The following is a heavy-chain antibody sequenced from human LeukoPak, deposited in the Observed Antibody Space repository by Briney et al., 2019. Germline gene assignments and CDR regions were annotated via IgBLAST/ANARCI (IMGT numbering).Heavy chain of an antibody. Sequence: PGGTLRLSCAASGFTFSSYGMSWVRQAPGKGLEWVSAISGSGGSTYYADSVKGRFSISRDNSKNTLYLQMNSLRAEDTAVYYCAKVGGYFDSYDAFDIWGQGTMVTVSS. D-gene: IGHD3-9*01. CDR1: GFTFSSYG. CDR2: ISGSGGST. V-gene: IGHV3-23*01. CDR3: AKVGGYFDSYDAFDI. J-gene: IGHJ3*02.